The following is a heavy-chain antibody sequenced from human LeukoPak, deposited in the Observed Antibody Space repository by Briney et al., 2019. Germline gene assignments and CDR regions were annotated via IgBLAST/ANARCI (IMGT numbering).Heavy chain of an antibody. CDR2: IRYHGSDK. V-gene: IGHV3-30*02. Sequence: GGSLRLSCAASGFTFSGSGMHWVRQAPGKGLEWVAFIRYHGSDKYCADSVKGRFTISRDNSKNTLYLQMNSLRPEDTSVYYCARSPTSWYFDYWGQGTLVTVSS. J-gene: IGHJ4*02. CDR3: ARSPTSWYFDY. D-gene: IGHD2-2*01. CDR1: GFTFSGSG.